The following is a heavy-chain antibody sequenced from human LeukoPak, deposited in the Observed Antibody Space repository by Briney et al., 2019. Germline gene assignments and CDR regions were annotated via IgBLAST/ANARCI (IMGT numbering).Heavy chain of an antibody. D-gene: IGHD6-6*01. CDR1: GYSFNSSYY. Sequence: PSETLSLTCAVPGYSFNSSYYWGWTRRPPGKGLEWIGTNYYNGRTFYNPSLRSGVTMSVDTSKNQFSLDVNSVAAADTDVYYCARVYSTSSRLDYWGQGTPVTVSS. CDR2: NYYNGRT. J-gene: IGHJ4*02. CDR3: ARVYSTSSRLDY. V-gene: IGHV4-38-2*01.